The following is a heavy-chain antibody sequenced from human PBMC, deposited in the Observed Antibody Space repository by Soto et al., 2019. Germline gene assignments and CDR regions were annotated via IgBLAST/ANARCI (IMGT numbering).Heavy chain of an antibody. CDR3: ARGRGGAREYFYYGMDV. CDR2: SNHSGGT. CDR1: GGSLSCYY. V-gene: IGHV4-34*01. J-gene: IGHJ6*02. Sequence: SETLSLTFGVYGGSLSCYYWTWVRQPPGRGLEWIGESNHSGGTKYNPSLKTRVNISLDMSKNQFSLKLNSVNAADTAAYYCARGRGGAREYFYYGMDVWGQGTTVTVSS. D-gene: IGHD1-26*01.